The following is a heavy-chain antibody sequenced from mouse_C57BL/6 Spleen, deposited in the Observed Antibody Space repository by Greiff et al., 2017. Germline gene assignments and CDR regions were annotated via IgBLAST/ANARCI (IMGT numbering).Heavy chain of an antibody. J-gene: IGHJ1*03. CDR1: GYTFTDYE. Sequence: QVQLQQSGAELVRPGASVTLSCKASGYTFTDYEMHWVKQTPVHGLEWIGAIAPETGGTAYNQKFKGKAILTADKSSSTAYMELRSLTSEDSAVYYGTRGATIVTGGYFDVWGTGTTVTVSS. V-gene: IGHV1-15*01. D-gene: IGHD2-5*01. CDR2: IAPETGGT. CDR3: TRGATIVTGGYFDV.